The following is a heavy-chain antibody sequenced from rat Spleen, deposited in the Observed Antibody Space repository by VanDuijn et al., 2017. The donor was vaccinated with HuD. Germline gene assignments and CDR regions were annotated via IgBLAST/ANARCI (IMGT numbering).Heavy chain of an antibody. CDR1: GFTYSNYV. J-gene: IGHJ2*01. CDR2: ITSGGSNT. CDR3: TRDRILRSTGFDY. V-gene: IGHV5-25*01. D-gene: IGHD1-6*01. Sequence: EVQLVESGGGLVQPGRSLKLSCAASGFTYSNYVMAWVRQAPKKGLEWVATITSGGSNTYYPDSVKGRFTISRDNAKSTLYLQMDSLRSEDTATYYCTRDRILRSTGFDYWGQGVMVTVSS.